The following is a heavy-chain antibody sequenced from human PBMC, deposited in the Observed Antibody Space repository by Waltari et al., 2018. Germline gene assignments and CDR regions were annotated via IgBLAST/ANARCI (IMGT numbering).Heavy chain of an antibody. CDR3: VRVKEWTFHYYYYMDV. V-gene: IGHV4-39*02. J-gene: IGHJ6*03. Sequence: QLQLQESGPGLVKPSETLSLTCTVTDGSFSSNLYYWGWIRQPPGKGLDWIGNIHHTGSIHYSPSLRNRVTLSIDTSKNHISLDLHSVTAADTAVYYCVRVKEWTFHYYYYMDVWGNGTTVTVSS. CDR1: DGSFSSNLYY. CDR2: IHHTGSI. D-gene: IGHD2-8*01.